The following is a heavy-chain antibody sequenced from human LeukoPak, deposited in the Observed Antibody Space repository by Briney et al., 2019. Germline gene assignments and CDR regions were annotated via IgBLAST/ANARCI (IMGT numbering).Heavy chain of an antibody. CDR3: ARQVPGHYYFDY. D-gene: IGHD4/OR15-4a*01. CDR1: GASISSSTYY. CDR2: IYYSGST. V-gene: IGHV4-39*01. J-gene: IGHJ4*02. Sequence: SETLSPTCTVSGASISSSTYYWGWIRQPPGKGLEWIGSIYYSGSTYYSPSLKSRVTISVDTSKSQLSLKLSSVTAADTAVYYCARQVPGHYYFDYWGQGTLVTVSS.